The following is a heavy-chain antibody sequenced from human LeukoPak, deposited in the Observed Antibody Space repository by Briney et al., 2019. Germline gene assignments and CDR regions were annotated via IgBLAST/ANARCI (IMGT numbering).Heavy chain of an antibody. Sequence: GGSLRLSCAASGFSFSHYWMNWVRQVPGKGPVWISHITRDGSGTSYADSVKGRFTISRDNAKNTLYLQINNLRAEDTAVYYCARGIAVAGTDYWGQGTLVTVSS. CDR1: GFSFSHYW. CDR3: ARGIAVAGTDY. J-gene: IGHJ4*02. CDR2: ITRDGSGT. V-gene: IGHV3-74*01. D-gene: IGHD6-19*01.